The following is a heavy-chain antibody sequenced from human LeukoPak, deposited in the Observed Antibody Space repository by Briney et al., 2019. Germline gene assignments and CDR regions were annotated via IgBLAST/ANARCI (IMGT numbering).Heavy chain of an antibody. CDR2: IKQDGSEK. D-gene: IGHD2-2*01. CDR3: AKDTVARAHQLSMDV. Sequence: SGGSLRLSCAASGFTFSSYWMSWVRQAPGKGLEWVANIKQDGSEKYYVDSVKGRFTISRDNAKNSLYLQMNSLRAEDTAVYYCAKDTVARAHQLSMDVWGKGTTVTVSS. CDR1: GFTFSSYW. V-gene: IGHV3-7*03. J-gene: IGHJ6*03.